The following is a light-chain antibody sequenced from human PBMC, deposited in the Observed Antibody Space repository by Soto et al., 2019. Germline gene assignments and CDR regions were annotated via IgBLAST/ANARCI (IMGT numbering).Light chain of an antibody. Sequence: DIQMTQSPSSLSASVGDRVTITCRASQSISSYLNWYQQKPGGAPKLLIYAASNLQSGVPSRFSGSGSGTDFTLTISSLQLEDLATYYCQQSFTLPKTFGQGTKV. V-gene: IGKV1-39*01. CDR2: AAS. CDR3: QQSFTLPKT. CDR1: QSISSY. J-gene: IGKJ2*01.